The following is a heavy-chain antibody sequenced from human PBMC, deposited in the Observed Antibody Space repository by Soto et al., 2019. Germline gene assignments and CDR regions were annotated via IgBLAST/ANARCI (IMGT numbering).Heavy chain of an antibody. CDR1: GGSVSSGSYY. D-gene: IGHD3-10*01. V-gene: IGHV4-61*01. CDR3: ARAGVQELAFDY. J-gene: IGHJ4*02. Sequence: SETLSLTCTVSGGSVSSGSYYWSWIRQPPGKGLEWIGYIYYSGSTNYNPSLKSRVTISVDTSKNQFSLKLSSVTAADTAVYYCARAGVQELAFDYWGQGTLVTVSS. CDR2: IYYSGST.